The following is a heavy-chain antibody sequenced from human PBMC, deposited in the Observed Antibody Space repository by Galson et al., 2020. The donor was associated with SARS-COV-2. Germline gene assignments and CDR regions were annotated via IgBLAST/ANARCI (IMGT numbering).Heavy chain of an antibody. V-gene: IGHV4-34*01. Sequence: SETLSLTCAVYGGSFSGYYWTWIRQPPEKGLEWIGEINHSGSTTYNPSLKSRVTISVDTSKNQFSLDLNSVTAADTAVYYCVVRREWLRRFEPWGQGTLVTVSS. CDR1: GGSFSGYY. J-gene: IGHJ5*02. CDR2: INHSGST. D-gene: IGHD3-3*01. CDR3: VVRREWLRRFEP.